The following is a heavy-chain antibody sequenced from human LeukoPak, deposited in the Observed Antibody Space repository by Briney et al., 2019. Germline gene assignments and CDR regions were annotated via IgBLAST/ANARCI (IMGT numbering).Heavy chain of an antibody. J-gene: IGHJ4*02. V-gene: IGHV3-21*01. CDR1: GFTFSSYS. Sequence: GASLRLSCAASGFTFSSYSMNWVRQAPGKGLEWVSSISSSSSYIYYADSVKGRFTISRDNAKNSLYLQMNSLRAEDTAVYYCAIGYCSGGSCYPPTYWGQGTLVIVSS. CDR3: AIGYCSGGSCYPPTY. D-gene: IGHD2-15*01. CDR2: ISSSSSYI.